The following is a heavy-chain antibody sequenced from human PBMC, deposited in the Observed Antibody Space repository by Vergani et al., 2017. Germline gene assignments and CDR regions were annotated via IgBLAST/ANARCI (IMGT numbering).Heavy chain of an antibody. D-gene: IGHD2-21*02. CDR2: IYYSGST. CDR3: ARNPYCGGDCYSDAFDI. V-gene: IGHV4-59*01. J-gene: IGHJ3*02. CDR1: GGSIGSYY. Sequence: QVQLQESGPGLVKPSETLSLTCTVSGGSIGSYYWSWIRQPPGKGLEWIGYIYYSGSTNYNPSLKSRVTISVDTSKNQFSLKLSSVTAADTAVYYCARNPYCGGDCYSDAFDIWGQGTMVTVSS.